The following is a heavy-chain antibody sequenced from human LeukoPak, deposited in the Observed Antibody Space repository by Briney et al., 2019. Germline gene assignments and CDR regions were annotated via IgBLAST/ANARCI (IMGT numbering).Heavy chain of an antibody. CDR2: ISTYNSNI. Sequence: ASVKVSCKASGYTFTTFGFTWVRQAPGQGLEWLGWISTYNSNINYAQNLQDRLTLTTDTSTSTAYMELSSLRFDDTAMYYCTRGRLPADAFDVWGQGTLVTVS. CDR1: GYTFTTFG. J-gene: IGHJ3*01. D-gene: IGHD2-2*01. CDR3: TRGRLPADAFDV. V-gene: IGHV1-18*01.